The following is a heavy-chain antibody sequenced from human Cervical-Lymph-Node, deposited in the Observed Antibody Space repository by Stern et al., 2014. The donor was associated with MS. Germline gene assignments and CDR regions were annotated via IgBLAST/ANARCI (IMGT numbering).Heavy chain of an antibody. Sequence: VQLVESGPGLVKPSGTLSLMCAVSGGSFTSSDWWSWVRQSPGKGLEWIGDIYYRGATKYNPSLRSRVTISVDKSNNQFSLNLSSVTAADTAVYFCARLVTSTGNHNWFDPWGQGTLVTVSS. V-gene: IGHV4-4*02. D-gene: IGHD1-1*01. CDR1: GGSFTSSDW. J-gene: IGHJ5*02. CDR3: ARLVTSTGNHNWFDP. CDR2: IYYRGAT.